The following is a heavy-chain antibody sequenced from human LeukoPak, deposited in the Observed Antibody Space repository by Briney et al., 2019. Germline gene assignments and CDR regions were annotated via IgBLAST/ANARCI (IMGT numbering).Heavy chain of an antibody. CDR3: AREGYCSSTSCQAPLDY. D-gene: IGHD2-2*01. J-gene: IGHJ4*02. V-gene: IGHV4-39*02. CDR2: IYYSGST. Sequence: SETLSLTCTVSGGSISSSSYYWGWIRQPPGKGLEWIGSIYYSGSTYYNPSLKSQVSISIDTSKNQFSLRLTSVTAADTAVYYCAREGYCSSTSCQAPLDYWGQGTLVTVSS. CDR1: GGSISSSSYY.